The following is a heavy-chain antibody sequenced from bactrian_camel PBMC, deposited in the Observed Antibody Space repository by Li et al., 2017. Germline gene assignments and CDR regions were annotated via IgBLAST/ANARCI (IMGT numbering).Heavy chain of an antibody. V-gene: IGHV3S55*01. CDR3: AADRARWAVGSCGLNDYHY. J-gene: IGHJ4*01. D-gene: IGHD5*01. Sequence: HVQLVESGGGSVQAGGSLKLSCAHTTVTWYCMGWFRQAPGKEREGVASIDHSGVTNYADSVKGRFTISKHRDGNTLTLEMNNLKPEDTAMYYCAADRARWAVGSCGLNDYHYWGQGTQVTVS. CDR1: TVTWYC. CDR2: IDHSGVT.